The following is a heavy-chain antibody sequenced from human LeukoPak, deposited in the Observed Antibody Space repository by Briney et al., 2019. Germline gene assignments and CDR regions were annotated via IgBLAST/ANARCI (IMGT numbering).Heavy chain of an antibody. CDR2: TYYRSKWYN. CDR1: GDSVSSNSAA. CDR3: ARSSSGEGPYYYDSSGYSCLDY. D-gene: IGHD3-22*01. J-gene: IGHJ4*02. Sequence: SQTLSLTCAISGDSVSSNSAAWNWIRQSPSRGLEWLGGTYYRSKWYNDYAVPVKSRITINPDTSKNQFSLQLNSVTPEDTAVYYCARSSSGEGPYYYDSSGYSCLDYWGQGTLVTVSS. V-gene: IGHV6-1*01.